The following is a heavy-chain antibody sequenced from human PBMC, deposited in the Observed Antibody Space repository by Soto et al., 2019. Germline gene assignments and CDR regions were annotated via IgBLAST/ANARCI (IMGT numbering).Heavy chain of an antibody. CDR2: IYYSGST. V-gene: IGHV4-39*01. Sequence: PSETLSLTCTVSGDSMSSSSYYWGWIRQPPGKALEWIGSIYYSGSTYYNPSLKSRVTISVDTSKNQFSLMLSSVTAADTAVYYCARNPFSGISAPFDYWGLGTLVTVSS. CDR1: GDSMSSSSYY. CDR3: ARNPFSGISAPFDY. J-gene: IGHJ4*02. D-gene: IGHD1-26*01.